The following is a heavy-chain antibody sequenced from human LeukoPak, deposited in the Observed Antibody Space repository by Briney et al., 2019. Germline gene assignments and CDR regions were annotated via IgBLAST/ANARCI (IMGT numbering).Heavy chain of an antibody. V-gene: IGHV3-30*18. CDR3: PKDQIRGAPGYSSGPLDQ. CDR2: ISHDGNNK. CDR1: GFTFTIYG. Sequence: GGSLRLSCAASGFTFTIYGIHWGRQAPGRGLELVAIISHDGNNKYYADSVKGRFTISRDSSKHTLYLHMNSLSAEASPPCFCPKDQIRGAPGYSSGPLDQWGLGTLVTVSS. D-gene: IGHD6-19*01. J-gene: IGHJ5*02.